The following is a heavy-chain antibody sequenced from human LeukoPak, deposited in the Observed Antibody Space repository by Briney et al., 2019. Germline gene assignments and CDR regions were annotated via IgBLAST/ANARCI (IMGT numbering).Heavy chain of an antibody. CDR3: ARDHSWYYDFWSGPNWFDP. CDR2: INPNSGGT. D-gene: IGHD3-3*01. J-gene: IGHJ5*02. Sequence: ASVKVSCKASGYTFTGYYIHWVRQAPGQGLEWMGWINPNSGGTNYAQKFQGRVTMTRDTSISTAYMELSRLRSDDTAVYYCARDHSWYYDFWSGPNWFDPWGQGTLVTVSS. CDR1: GYTFTGYY. V-gene: IGHV1-2*02.